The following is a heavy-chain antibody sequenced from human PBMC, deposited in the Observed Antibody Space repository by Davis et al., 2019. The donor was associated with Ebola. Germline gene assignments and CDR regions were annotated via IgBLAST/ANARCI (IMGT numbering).Heavy chain of an antibody. CDR1: GYTFTSYY. Sequence: ASVKVSCKASGYTFTSYYMHWVRQAPGQGLEWMGIINPSGGSTSYAQKFQERVTITRDMSTSTAYMELSSLRSEDTAVYYCAADNRNGSGSYYYYYYYMDVWGKGTTVTVSS. V-gene: IGHV1-46*01. J-gene: IGHJ6*03. D-gene: IGHD3-10*01. CDR2: INPSGGST. CDR3: AADNRNGSGSYYYYYYYMDV.